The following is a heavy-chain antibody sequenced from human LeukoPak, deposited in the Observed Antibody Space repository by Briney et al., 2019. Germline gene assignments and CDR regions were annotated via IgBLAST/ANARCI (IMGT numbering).Heavy chain of an antibody. Sequence: PGGFLRLSCAASRFTLSTYWMSWVRQAPGKGLEWVAHIKQDGSQEYYVDSVKGRFTISRDSAKNSLYLQMNSLRAEDTAVYYCARGVPYDSWSGPHYSDYWGQGTLVTVSS. CDR1: RFTLSTYW. V-gene: IGHV3-7*01. J-gene: IGHJ4*02. D-gene: IGHD3-3*01. CDR2: IKQDGSQE. CDR3: ARGVPYDSWSGPHYSDY.